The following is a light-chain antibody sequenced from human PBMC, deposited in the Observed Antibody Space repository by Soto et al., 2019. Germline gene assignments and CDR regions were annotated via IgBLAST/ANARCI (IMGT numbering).Light chain of an antibody. Sequence: SVLTQPPSVSVAPGQRVIVSCTGSTSNIGAGYDVHWYQQLPGTSPKLLIFANSNRPSGVPDRFSASRSGSSASLTITGLQAEDEADYYCQSYDTSLSGSYVFGSGTKVTV. V-gene: IGLV1-40*01. CDR1: TSNIGAGYD. J-gene: IGLJ1*01. CDR3: QSYDTSLSGSYV. CDR2: ANS.